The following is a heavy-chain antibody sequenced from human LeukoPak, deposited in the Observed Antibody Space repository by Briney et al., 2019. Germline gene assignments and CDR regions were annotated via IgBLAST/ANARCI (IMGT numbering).Heavy chain of an antibody. CDR2: INHSRST. CDR1: GRSFSGFY. D-gene: IGHD3-10*01. Sequence: SETLSLTCAVYGRSFSGFYWSWIRQPPGKGLEWIGEINHSRSTYYNPSLKSRVTISADTSKNQFSLKVTSVTAADTAVYYCVRDGEGVAISVNYWFDPWGQGTLVTVSS. CDR3: VRDGEGVAISVNYWFDP. J-gene: IGHJ5*02. V-gene: IGHV4-34*01.